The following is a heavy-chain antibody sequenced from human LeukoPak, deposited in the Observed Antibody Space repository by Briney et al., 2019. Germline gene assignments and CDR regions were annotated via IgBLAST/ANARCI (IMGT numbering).Heavy chain of an antibody. CDR2: IKSKTDGETT. CDR3: TAEYFDNSGSRVSY. J-gene: IGHJ4*02. Sequence: GGSLRLSCAASGFTFSYAWMSWVRQAPGKGLEWVGRIKSKTDGETTDCAAPVKGRFTISREDSRSTLYLQMNSLKTEGTAIYYCTAEYFDNSGSRVSYWGQGTLVTVSS. D-gene: IGHD3-22*01. V-gene: IGHV3-15*05. CDR1: GFTFSYAW.